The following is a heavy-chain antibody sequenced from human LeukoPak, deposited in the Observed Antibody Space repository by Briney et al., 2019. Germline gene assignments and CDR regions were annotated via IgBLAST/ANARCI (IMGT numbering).Heavy chain of an antibody. V-gene: IGHV3-21*01. CDR1: GFTFSSYS. Sequence: GGSLRLSCAASGFTFSSYSMNWVRQAPGKGLEWVSSISSSSSCIYYADSVKGRFTISRDNAKNSLYLQMNSLRAEDTAVYYCARTSGYCSSTSCQWGGYWGQGTLVTVSS. J-gene: IGHJ4*02. D-gene: IGHD2-2*03. CDR2: ISSSSSCI. CDR3: ARTSGYCSSTSCQWGGY.